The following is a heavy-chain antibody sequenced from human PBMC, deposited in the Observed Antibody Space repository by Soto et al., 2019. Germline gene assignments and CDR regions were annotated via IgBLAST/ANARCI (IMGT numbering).Heavy chain of an antibody. V-gene: IGHV1-69*04. CDR1: GGTFSSYT. Sequence: ASVKVSCKASGGTFSSYTISWVRQAPGQGLEWMGRIIPILGIANYAQKFQGRVTITADKSTSTAYMELSSLRSEDTAVYYCARERIMTTVTTRAFDIWGQGTMVTVSS. CDR2: IIPILGIA. CDR3: ARERIMTTVTTRAFDI. D-gene: IGHD4-4*01. J-gene: IGHJ3*02.